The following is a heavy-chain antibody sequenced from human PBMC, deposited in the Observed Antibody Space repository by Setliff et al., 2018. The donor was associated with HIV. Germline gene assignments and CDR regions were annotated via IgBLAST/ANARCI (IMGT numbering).Heavy chain of an antibody. Sequence: SETLSLTCAVSGYSISSGYYWDWIRQPPGKGLEWIGSIYHSGSTHYNPSLKSRVTISVDTSKNQFSLKLSSVTAADTAVYYCARGNAQSGSYYDFWGQGPLVTVSS. D-gene: IGHD3-10*01. CDR1: GYSISSGYY. J-gene: IGHJ4*02. CDR3: ARGNAQSGSYYDF. CDR2: IYHSGST. V-gene: IGHV4-38-2*01.